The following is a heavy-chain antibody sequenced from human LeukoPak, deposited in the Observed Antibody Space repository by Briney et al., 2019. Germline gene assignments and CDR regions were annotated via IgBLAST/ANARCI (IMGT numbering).Heavy chain of an antibody. CDR1: GYTFTSYG. Sequence: ASVKVSCKASGYTFTSYGISWVRQAPGQGLEWMGRIIPILGIANYAQKFQGRVTITADKSTSTAYMELSSLRSEDTAVYYCARELRDGYNYFYYFDYWGQGTLVTVSS. J-gene: IGHJ4*02. CDR2: IIPILGIA. D-gene: IGHD5-12*01. V-gene: IGHV1-69*04. CDR3: ARELRDGYNYFYYFDY.